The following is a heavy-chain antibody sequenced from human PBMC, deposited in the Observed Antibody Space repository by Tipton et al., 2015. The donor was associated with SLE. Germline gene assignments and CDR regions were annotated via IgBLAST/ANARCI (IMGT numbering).Heavy chain of an antibody. CDR1: GGSINNSAFS. D-gene: IGHD6-25*01. CDR2: IYNSGST. V-gene: IGHV4-30-2*06. J-gene: IGHJ4*02. Sequence: TLSLTCAVSGGSINNSAFSWSWIRQSPGKGLEWIGYIYNSGSTYYSPSLKSRVTISADTSKNQFSLKLSSVTAADTAVYYCARGGRAPFDYWGQGTLVTVSS. CDR3: ARGGRAPFDY.